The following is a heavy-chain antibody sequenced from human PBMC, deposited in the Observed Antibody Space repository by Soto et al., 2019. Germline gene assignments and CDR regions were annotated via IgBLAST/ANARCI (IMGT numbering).Heavy chain of an antibody. J-gene: IGHJ4*02. Sequence: QVQLQESGPGLVKPSQTLSLTCTVSGGSISSGGYYWSWIRQHPGKGLEWIGYIYYSGRTYYHPSVKSRVTISVDTSKNPFSLKLSSVTAADTAVYYCARGITMIRGVILTPYFDYWGQGTLVTVSS. D-gene: IGHD3-10*01. CDR1: GGSISSGGYY. CDR3: ARGITMIRGVILTPYFDY. CDR2: IYYSGRT. V-gene: IGHV4-31*03.